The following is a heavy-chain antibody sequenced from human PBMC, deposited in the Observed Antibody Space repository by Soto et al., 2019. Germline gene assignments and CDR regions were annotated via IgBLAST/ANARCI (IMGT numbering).Heavy chain of an antibody. J-gene: IGHJ6*02. CDR2: IIPIFGTA. CDR1: GGTFSSYA. V-gene: IGHV1-69*06. Sequence: QVQLVQSGAEVKKPGSSVKVSCKASGGTFSSYAISWVRQAPGQGLEWMGGIIPIFGTANYAQKFQGRVTITADKSTSTAYMELSSLRSEDTAVYYCARRVVCGGDCYSVSYYYYGMDVWGQGTTVTVSS. CDR3: ARRVVCGGDCYSVSYYYYGMDV. D-gene: IGHD2-21*02.